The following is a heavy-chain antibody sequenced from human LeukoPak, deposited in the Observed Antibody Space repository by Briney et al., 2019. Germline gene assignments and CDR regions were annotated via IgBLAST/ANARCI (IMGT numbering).Heavy chain of an antibody. Sequence: SETLSLTCTVSAGSISSSSYYWGWIRQPPGKGLEWIGSIYYSGSTYYNPSLKSRVTISVDASKNQFSLKLSSVTAADTAVYYCARHSPANKWLVQNYYYMDVWGKGTTVTVSS. D-gene: IGHD6-19*01. CDR2: IYYSGST. CDR3: ARHSPANKWLVQNYYYMDV. CDR1: AGSISSSSYY. J-gene: IGHJ6*03. V-gene: IGHV4-39*01.